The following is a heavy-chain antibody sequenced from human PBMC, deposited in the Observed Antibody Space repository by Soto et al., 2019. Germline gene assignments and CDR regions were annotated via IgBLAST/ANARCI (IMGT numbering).Heavy chain of an antibody. CDR1: GGTFSSYA. CDR2: IIPIFVTA. D-gene: IGHD3-22*01. J-gene: IGHJ6*02. CDR3: EGADSSGHYTVPPPWDYYYGMDV. V-gene: IGHV1-69*06. Sequence: QVQLVQSGAEVKKPGSSVKVSCKASGGTFSSYAISWVRQAPGQGREWMGGIIPIFVTANYAQKFQGSVTITADKSTSTAYMELSSLRYEETAVYYCEGADSSGHYTVPPPWDYYYGMDVWGQGTTVTVSS.